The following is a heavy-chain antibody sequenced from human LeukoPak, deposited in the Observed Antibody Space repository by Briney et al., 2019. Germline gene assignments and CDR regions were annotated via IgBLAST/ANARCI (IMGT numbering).Heavy chain of an antibody. CDR1: GGSISSRSYY. V-gene: IGHV4-39*01. J-gene: IGHJ4*02. Sequence: PPETLSLTCTVSGGSISSRSYYWGWIRQSPGKGLGWIGSVYYSGSTYYNPSLKSRVTISVDTSKNQFSLKLSSVTAADTAVYYCARYSGSPLVYFDYWGQGSLVAVSS. CDR3: ARYSGSPLVYFDY. CDR2: VYYSGST. D-gene: IGHD1-26*01.